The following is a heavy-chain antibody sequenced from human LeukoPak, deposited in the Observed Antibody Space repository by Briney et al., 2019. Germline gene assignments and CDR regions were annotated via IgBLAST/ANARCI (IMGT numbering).Heavy chain of an antibody. CDR3: AKDIRISGRRNRGARHFYGMDV. V-gene: IGHV3-9*01. CDR2: LSWNSGII. Sequence: PGGSLRLSCAASGFTFDDYGMHWVRQAPGKGLEWVSGLSWNSGIIGYADSVKGRFTISRDNAKNSLYLQMNSLRAEDTALYYCAKDIRISGRRNRGARHFYGMDVWGQGTTVTVSS. D-gene: IGHD1-14*01. CDR1: GFTFDDYG. J-gene: IGHJ6*02.